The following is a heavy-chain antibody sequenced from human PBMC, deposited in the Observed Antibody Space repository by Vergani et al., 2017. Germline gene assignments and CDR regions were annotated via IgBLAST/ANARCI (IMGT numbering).Heavy chain of an antibody. J-gene: IGHJ4*02. CDR2: IYSTGST. CDR1: GDSISSGVYY. CDR3: AGMGGYYEGDAFRIGYFDS. Sequence: QVQLQESGPGLVTPSQTLSLTCSVPGDSISSGVYYWNWLRQHPGKGLEWIGKIYSTGSTHHNPSLRRRINMSVDTSKNQFSLKLNSVTAADTAMYYCAGMGGYYEGDAFRIGYFDSWGPGILVTVSS. V-gene: IGHV4-31*03. D-gene: IGHD3-16*01.